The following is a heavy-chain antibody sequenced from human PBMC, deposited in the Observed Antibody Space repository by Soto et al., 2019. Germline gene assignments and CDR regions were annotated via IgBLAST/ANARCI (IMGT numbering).Heavy chain of an antibody. V-gene: IGHV1-69*01. CDR1: GGIFSSYA. Sequence: QEQLVQSGAEVKKPGSSVKVSCKASGGIFSSYAISWVQQAPGQGLEWMGGIIPIFGTANYAQKFQGRVTITADESTNTAYMDLRSLKSEDTAIYYCARGGSGYVWFNEFWGQGTLVTVSS. D-gene: IGHD3-22*01. CDR2: IIPIFGTA. CDR3: ARGGSGYVWFNEF. J-gene: IGHJ4*02.